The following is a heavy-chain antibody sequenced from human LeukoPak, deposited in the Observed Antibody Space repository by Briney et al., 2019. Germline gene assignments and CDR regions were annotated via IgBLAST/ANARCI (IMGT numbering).Heavy chain of an antibody. CDR3: AKAPILVAGSFDY. D-gene: IGHD6-19*01. J-gene: IGHJ4*02. CDR2: ISGRGDST. CDR1: GFTFSGYA. Sequence: GGSLRLSCAASGFTFSGYAMNWVRQAPGKGLEWVSGISGRGDSTYYADSVKGRFTISRDNSKNTLYLQMNSLRAEDTAVYYCAKAPILVAGSFDYWGQGTLVTVSS. V-gene: IGHV3-23*01.